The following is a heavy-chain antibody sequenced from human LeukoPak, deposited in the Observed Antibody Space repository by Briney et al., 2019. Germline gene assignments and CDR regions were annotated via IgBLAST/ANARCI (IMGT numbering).Heavy chain of an antibody. Sequence: PGRSLRLSCAASGFTFSSYAMHWVRQAPGKGLEWVAVISYDGSNKYYADSVKGRFTISRDNAKNSLYLQMNSLRAEDTAVYYCARDGKGSHASHYYYYYMDVWGKGTTVTVSS. CDR1: GFTFSSYA. J-gene: IGHJ6*03. CDR2: ISYDGSNK. CDR3: ARDGKGSHASHYYYYYMDV. D-gene: IGHD1-26*01. V-gene: IGHV3-30*04.